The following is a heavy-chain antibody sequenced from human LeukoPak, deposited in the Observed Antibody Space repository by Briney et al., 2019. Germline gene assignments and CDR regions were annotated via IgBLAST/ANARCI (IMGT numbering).Heavy chain of an antibody. CDR3: ASDKTAQLDNYYYYMDV. V-gene: IGHV3-21*06. J-gene: IGHJ6*03. CDR2: ISGGSIYI. CDR1: GFTFSSST. D-gene: IGHD6-13*01. Sequence: GSLRLSCAASGFTFSSSTMDWVRQAPGKGLEWVSSISGGSIYIYYADSVKGRFTISRDNGKNSLYLQMNSLRAEDTAVYYCASDKTAQLDNYYYYMDVWGKGTTVTISS.